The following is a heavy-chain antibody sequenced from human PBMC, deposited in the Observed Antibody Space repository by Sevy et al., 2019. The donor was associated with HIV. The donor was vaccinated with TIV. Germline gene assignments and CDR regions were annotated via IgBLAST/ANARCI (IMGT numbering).Heavy chain of an antibody. CDR2: IKSITDGGTK. J-gene: IGHJ6*02. Sequence: GGSLRLSCAASGFTFSNAWMSWVRQAPGKGLEWVGGIKSITDGGTKDYAAPVKGRFTISREDSKTTLYLQMNSLKTEDTAVYYCTTTRGYADYAGGMDVWGQGTPVTVSS. D-gene: IGHD4-17*01. V-gene: IGHV3-15*01. CDR3: TTTRGYADYAGGMDV. CDR1: GFTFSNAW.